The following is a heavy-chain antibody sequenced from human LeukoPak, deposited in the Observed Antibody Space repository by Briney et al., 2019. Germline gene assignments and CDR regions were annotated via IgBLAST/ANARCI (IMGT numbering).Heavy chain of an antibody. CDR3: ERHENSYYDFWSGLDYYGMDV. V-gene: IGHV4-59*08. D-gene: IGHD3-3*01. J-gene: IGHJ6*02. CDR2: IYYSGST. Sequence: SETLSLTCTVSGGSISSCYWRWMRQPPGEGLVGIGYIYYSGSTNYNPSRKSRVTISVDASKTQFSLKLSSVTAADTAVYYCERHENSYYDFWSGLDYYGMDVWGQGTTVTVSS. CDR1: GGSISSCY.